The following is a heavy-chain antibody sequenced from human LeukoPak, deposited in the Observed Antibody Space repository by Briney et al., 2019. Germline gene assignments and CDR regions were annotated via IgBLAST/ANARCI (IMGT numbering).Heavy chain of an antibody. V-gene: IGHV4-34*01. J-gene: IGHJ5*02. D-gene: IGHD5-18*01. Sequence: SETLSLTCAVYGGSFSGYYWSWIRQPPGKGLEWIGEINHSGSTNYNPSLKSRVTISVDTSKNRFSLKLSSVTAADTAVYYCARGREYSYGSNWFDPWGQGTLVTVSS. CDR1: GGSFSGYY. CDR2: INHSGST. CDR3: ARGREYSYGSNWFDP.